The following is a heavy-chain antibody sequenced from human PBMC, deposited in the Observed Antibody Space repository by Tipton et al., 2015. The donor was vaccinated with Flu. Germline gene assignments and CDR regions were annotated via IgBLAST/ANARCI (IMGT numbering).Heavy chain of an antibody. CDR2: MNTDNGNT. CDR1: GYTFTSYD. Sequence: VQLVQSGAEVKRPGASVKVSCKASGYTFTSYDINWVRQATGQGLEWMGWMNTDNGNTGHAPKFQGRVTMTRNTSISTAYMELSTLRSDDTAIYYCARKVTNRDMYSDYWGQGTLVTVSS. J-gene: IGHJ4*02. D-gene: IGHD3-9*01. CDR3: ARKVTNRDMYSDY. V-gene: IGHV1-8*01.